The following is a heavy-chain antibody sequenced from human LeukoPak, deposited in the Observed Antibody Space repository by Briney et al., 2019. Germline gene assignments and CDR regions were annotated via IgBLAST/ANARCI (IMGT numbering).Heavy chain of an antibody. CDR2: IYYSGST. V-gene: IGHV4-59*01. J-gene: IGHJ4*02. CDR3: ARELKVGNTGYYFDY. CDR1: SGSISDYY. D-gene: IGHD2/OR15-2a*01. Sequence: SETLSLTCSVSSGSISDYYWSWVRQPPGKGLEWNGYIYYSGSTNYNPSLKSRVTILVDMSKNQFSLKMSSVTAADTAVYYCARELKVGNTGYYFDYWGQGTLVTVSS.